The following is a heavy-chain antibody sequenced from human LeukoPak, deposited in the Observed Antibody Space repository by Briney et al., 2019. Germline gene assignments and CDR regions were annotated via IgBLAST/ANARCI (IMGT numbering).Heavy chain of an antibody. J-gene: IGHJ4*02. CDR2: INNVASHI. CDR3: ARDPTQYLRYGHFDY. D-gene: IGHD5/OR15-5a*01. V-gene: IGHV3-21*01. Sequence: TGGSLRLSCAASGFTFSSSAMNWVRQAPGKGLEWVSSINNVASHIYYAHSVKGRFTISRDNAKNSLYLQMNSLSDEDTAVYYCARDPTQYLRYGHFDYWGRGTLVTVSS. CDR1: GFTFSSSA.